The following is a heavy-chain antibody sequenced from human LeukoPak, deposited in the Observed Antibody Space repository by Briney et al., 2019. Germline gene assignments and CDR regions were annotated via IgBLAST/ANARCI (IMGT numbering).Heavy chain of an antibody. CDR1: GSSINVYY. V-gene: IGHV4-4*07. J-gene: IGHJ4*02. Sequence: SETLSLTCTVSGSSINVYYWSWIRQPAGKGLEWIGRIYISGSTNYNPSLKSRVTMSVDTSKNQFSLKLSSVTAADTAVYYCARDRGTWNDDGFDYWGQGTLVTVSS. D-gene: IGHD1-1*01. CDR2: IYISGST. CDR3: ARDRGTWNDDGFDY.